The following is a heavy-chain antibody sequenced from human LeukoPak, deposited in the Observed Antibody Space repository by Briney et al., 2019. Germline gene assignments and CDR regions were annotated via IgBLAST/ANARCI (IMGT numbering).Heavy chain of an antibody. Sequence: YPSETLSLTCTVSGYSISSGYYWGWIRQPPGKGLERIGSIYHSGSTYYNPSLKSRVTISVDTSKNQFSLKLSSVTAADTAVYYCARAEGRGSSLHWFDPWGQGTLVTVSS. J-gene: IGHJ5*02. CDR2: IYHSGST. V-gene: IGHV4-38-2*02. D-gene: IGHD3-16*01. CDR1: GYSISSGYY. CDR3: ARAEGRGSSLHWFDP.